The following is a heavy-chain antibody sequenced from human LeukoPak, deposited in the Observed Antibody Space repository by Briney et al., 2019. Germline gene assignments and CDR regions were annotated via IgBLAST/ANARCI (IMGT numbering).Heavy chain of an antibody. CDR1: GGPFSGYF. D-gene: IGHD3-10*01. J-gene: IGHJ4*02. V-gene: IGHV4-34*01. CDR3: ARRYYYNLGSFPFDF. CDR2: IHNSGTT. Sequence: SSETLSLTCAVSGGPFSGYFWSWIRQPPGKGLEWIGEIHNSGTTNYNPSFNSRATISEDTSKNQIYLNLRSVTAAATAVYYCARRYYYNLGSFPFDFWGQGTLVTVSS.